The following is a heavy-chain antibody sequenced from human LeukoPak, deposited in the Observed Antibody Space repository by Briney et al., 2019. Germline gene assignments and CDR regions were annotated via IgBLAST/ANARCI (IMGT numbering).Heavy chain of an antibody. D-gene: IGHD3-10*01. V-gene: IGHV3-7*01. CDR2: LKEDGSEE. J-gene: IGHJ4*02. CDR3: ASLWFGGI. CDR1: GFTLSKYW. Sequence: GGSLGLSWVASGFTLSKYWMTWVRQAAGKGLEWVANLKEDGSEEYYDDSVKGRFTISRDNAKNSLYQQMNSLSGEDTATYYCASLWFGGIWGRGTLVTVSS.